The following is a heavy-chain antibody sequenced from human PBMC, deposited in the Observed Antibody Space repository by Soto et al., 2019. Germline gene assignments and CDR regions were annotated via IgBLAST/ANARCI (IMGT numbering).Heavy chain of an antibody. CDR3: ARHDHGSGSYYYYYYGMDV. CDR2: IYPGDSDT. J-gene: IGHJ6*02. CDR1: GYSFTSYW. V-gene: IGHV5-51*01. D-gene: IGHD3-10*01. Sequence: PGESLKISCKGSGYSFTSYWIGWVRQMPGKGLEWMGIIYPGDSDTRYSPSFQGQVTNSADKSISTAYLKWRSLKASDTAMFYFARHDHGSGSYYYYYYGMDVWGQGTTVTVSS.